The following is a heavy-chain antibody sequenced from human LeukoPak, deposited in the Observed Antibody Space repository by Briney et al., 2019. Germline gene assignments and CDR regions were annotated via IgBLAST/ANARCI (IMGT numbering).Heavy chain of an antibody. V-gene: IGHV3-7*01. CDR2: IKQDGSEK. D-gene: IGHD6-13*01. J-gene: IGHJ3*02. CDR1: GFTFIAYW. CDR3: ARPRGSWFAFDI. Sequence: GGSLRLSCAASGFTFIAYWMSWVRQAPGKGLEWVANIKQDGSEKYYVDSVKGRFTISRDNAKNSLSLQMKSLRAEDTAVYYCARPRGSWFAFDIWGQGTMVTVSS.